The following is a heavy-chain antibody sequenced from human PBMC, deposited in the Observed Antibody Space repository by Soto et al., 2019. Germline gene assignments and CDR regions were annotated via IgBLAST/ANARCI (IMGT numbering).Heavy chain of an antibody. CDR2: IPGSGNVT. D-gene: IGHD1-7*01. J-gene: IGHJ6*01. CDR3: AKENGESGTTYQDYYYYFDMDV. Sequence: LRLSCVASGFRFHNYVMSWVRQAPGKGLEWVSVIPGSGNVTYYADSVKGRFTVSRDNPKNTLYLEMRSLRAEDTAVYYCAKENGESGTTYQDYYYYFDMDVWGQGTTVTVSS. V-gene: IGHV3-23*01. CDR1: GFRFHNYV.